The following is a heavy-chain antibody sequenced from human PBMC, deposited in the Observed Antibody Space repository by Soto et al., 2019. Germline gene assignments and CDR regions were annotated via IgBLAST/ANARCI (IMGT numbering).Heavy chain of an antibody. V-gene: IGHV4-59*08. J-gene: IGHJ4*02. D-gene: IGHD3-22*01. CDR1: GGSISTYY. CDR2: IYYSGST. CDR3: AGRLDYYDSGGYYF. Sequence: PSETLSLTCTVSGGSISTYYWGWIRQPPGKGLEWIAYIYYSGSTNYNPSFRSRVTISVDTSKNQFSLKLSSVTAAYTAVYYCAGRLDYYDSGGYYFWGQGTLVTVSS.